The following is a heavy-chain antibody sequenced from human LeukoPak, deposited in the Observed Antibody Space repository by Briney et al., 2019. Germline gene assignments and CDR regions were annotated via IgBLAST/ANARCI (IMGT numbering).Heavy chain of an antibody. J-gene: IGHJ4*02. CDR2: ISGSGGST. CDR1: GFTFSSYA. CDR3: ASYGAQTFKNFDY. Sequence: GSLRLSCAASGFTFSSYAMSWVRQAPGKGLEWVSAISGSGGSTYYADSVKGRFTISRDNAKNSLYLQMNSLRAEDTAVYYCASYGAQTFKNFDYWGQGTLVTVSS. V-gene: IGHV3-23*01. D-gene: IGHD4-17*01.